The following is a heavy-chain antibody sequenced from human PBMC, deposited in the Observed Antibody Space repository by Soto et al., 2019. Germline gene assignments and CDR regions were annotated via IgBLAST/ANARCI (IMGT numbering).Heavy chain of an antibody. CDR1: GYTFTSYG. V-gene: IGHV1-18*04. J-gene: IGHJ4*02. CDR3: AGASDGYMSGWYVGYFDY. CDR2: IRAYNGYT. D-gene: IGHD6-19*01. Sequence: QVQVVQSGAEVKKPGASVKVSCKASGYTFTSYGISWVRQAPGQGLEWMGWIRAYNGYTNYAQKFQGRVTITTDTSTSTAYMELRSLISDDTAVYYCAGASDGYMSGWYVGYFDYWGQGTLVTVSS.